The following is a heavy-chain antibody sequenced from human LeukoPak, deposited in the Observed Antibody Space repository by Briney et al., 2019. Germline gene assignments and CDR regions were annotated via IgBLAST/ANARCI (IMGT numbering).Heavy chain of an antibody. D-gene: IGHD3-3*01. CDR3: ARIPLYFLEPFDY. CDR1: GASVSGYY. V-gene: IGHV4-34*01. J-gene: IGHJ4*02. CDR2: ISHRGRT. Sequence: PSETLSLTCAVYGASVSGYYWSSIRQPPGKGLEWIGEISHRGRTHYNPSLKGRVTMSVDTSKNQFALEVDSVTAADTAVYYCARIPLYFLEPFDYWGQGILVTVSS.